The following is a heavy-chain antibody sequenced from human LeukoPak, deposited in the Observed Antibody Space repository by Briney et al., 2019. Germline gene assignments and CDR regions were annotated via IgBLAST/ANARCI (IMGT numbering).Heavy chain of an antibody. CDR1: GVAIGSSW. Sequence: GGSLRLSCIVSGVAIGSSWMSWVRQSPGKGLEWVANVNPGGSVQNYVDSVKGRFTISRDNAKNSLHLQMNNLRVEDTAVYYCASTFPYCSEDDCAVGGQGTLVTVSS. CDR3: ASTFPYCSEDDCAV. CDR2: VNPGGSVQ. V-gene: IGHV3-7*01. D-gene: IGHD2-15*01. J-gene: IGHJ1*01.